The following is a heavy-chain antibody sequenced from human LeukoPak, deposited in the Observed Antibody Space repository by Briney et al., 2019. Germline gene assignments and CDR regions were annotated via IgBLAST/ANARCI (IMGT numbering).Heavy chain of an antibody. J-gene: IGHJ4*02. Sequence: GGSLRLSCAASGFTFKTYAMSWVRQAPGKGLEWVSSIRSSGDSTYYADSVKGRFTISRDNSRNTLYLQMNSLRAEDTAVYYCAKEVRGSAWFYFDYWGQGTLATVSS. CDR3: AKEVRGSAWFYFDY. CDR1: GFTFKTYA. V-gene: IGHV3-23*01. D-gene: IGHD3-10*01. CDR2: IRSSGDST.